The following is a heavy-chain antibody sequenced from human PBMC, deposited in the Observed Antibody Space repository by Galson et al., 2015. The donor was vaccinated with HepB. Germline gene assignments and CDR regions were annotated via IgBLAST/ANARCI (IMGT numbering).Heavy chain of an antibody. D-gene: IGHD3/OR15-3a*01. J-gene: IGHJ6*02. CDR1: GFPFSTYT. CDR2: ISGSGGTT. CDR3: AKDRNSASPWTYGMDV. V-gene: IGHV3-23*01. Sequence: SLRLSCAASGFPFSTYTMSWVRQAPGKGLEWVSAISGSGGTTYYADSVRGRFTISRDNTKRTLYLQMNRLRGEDTALYYCAKDRNSASPWTYGMDVWGQGTTVTVFS.